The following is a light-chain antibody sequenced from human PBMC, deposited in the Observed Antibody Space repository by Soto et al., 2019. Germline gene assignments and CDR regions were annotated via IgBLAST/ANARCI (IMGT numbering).Light chain of an antibody. CDR3: QQRSNWPLT. V-gene: IGKV3-11*01. CDR1: QSVGSY. Sequence: EIVLTQSPATLSLSPGERATLSCRASQSVGSYLAWFQQKPGQAPRLLIYDASNRATGIPVRFSGSGSGTDFTLTISSLETEDFAVYYCQQRSNWPLTFGGGTNVEIK. J-gene: IGKJ4*01. CDR2: DAS.